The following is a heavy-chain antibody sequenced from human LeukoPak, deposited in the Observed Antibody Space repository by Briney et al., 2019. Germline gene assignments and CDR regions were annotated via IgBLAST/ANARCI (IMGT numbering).Heavy chain of an antibody. Sequence: GGSLRLSCAASGFTFSSYWMSWVRQAPGKGLEWVANIKQDGSEKYYVDSVKGRFTISRDNPKNSLYLQMNSLRAEDTAVYYCARVATTYYYGSGSYCQHYFDYWGQGTLVTVSS. CDR2: IKQDGSEK. D-gene: IGHD3-10*01. J-gene: IGHJ4*02. CDR1: GFTFSSYW. CDR3: ARVATTYYYGSGSYCQHYFDY. V-gene: IGHV3-7*01.